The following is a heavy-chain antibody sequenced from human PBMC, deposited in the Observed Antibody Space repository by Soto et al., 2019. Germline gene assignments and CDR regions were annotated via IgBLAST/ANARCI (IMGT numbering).Heavy chain of an antibody. J-gene: IGHJ4*02. V-gene: IGHV3-30-3*01. CDR2: ISYNGDTT. CDR1: GFAFSSYA. Sequence: QVQLVESGGDVVQPGRSLRLSCAASGFAFSSYAMHWVRQAPGKGLEWVAVISYNGDTTYYAESVKGRFTISRDNSKITLYLQMNSLRAEDTAGYYCARDQIPGPPHYCDYWGQGTLVTVSS. CDR3: ARDQIPGPPHYCDY.